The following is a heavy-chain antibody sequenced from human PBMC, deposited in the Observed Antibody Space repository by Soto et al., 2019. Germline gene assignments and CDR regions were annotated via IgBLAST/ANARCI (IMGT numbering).Heavy chain of an antibody. CDR1: GFTVSSKY. CDR3: ARSDILCSGGSCYGVHRDV. D-gene: IGHD2-15*01. V-gene: IGHV3-66*01. CDR2: IQSGGTT. Sequence: EVQLVESGGGLVQPGGSLRLSCAASGFTVSSKYMSWVRQAPGKGLEWVSLIQSGGTTYYADSVKGRFTISRDSAKNILYLQMDSLRAEDTAVYYCARSDILCSGGSCYGVHRDVCGKGTTVTVSS. J-gene: IGHJ6*03.